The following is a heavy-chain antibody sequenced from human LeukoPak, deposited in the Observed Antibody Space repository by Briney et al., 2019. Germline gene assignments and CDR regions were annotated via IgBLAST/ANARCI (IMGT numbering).Heavy chain of an antibody. D-gene: IGHD3-3*01. V-gene: IGHV6-1*01. Sequence: SQTPSLTCAISGDSVSSNSAAWNWIRQSPSRGLEWLGRTYYRSKWYNDYAVSVKSRITINPDTSKNHFSLKLSSVTAADTAVYYCARGLVTHVGLWNYWGQGSLVTVSS. CDR1: GDSVSSNSAA. CDR2: TYYRSKWYN. J-gene: IGHJ4*02. CDR3: ARGLVTHVGLWNY.